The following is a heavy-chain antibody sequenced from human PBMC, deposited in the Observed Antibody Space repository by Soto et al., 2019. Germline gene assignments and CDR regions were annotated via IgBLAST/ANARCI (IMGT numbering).Heavy chain of an antibody. Sequence: QVQLQESGPGLVKPSETLSLICTVSGDSISNFYWSWIRQPTGKGLESLGRISARGTTNYNPSLLGRVAMSLDTSKNQFPLRLSSLSDAATAVYFWARGMVRYFDIWGRGTLVTVFS. V-gene: IGHV4-4*07. CDR2: ISARGTT. D-gene: IGHD2-8*01. CDR3: ARGMVRYFDI. CDR1: GDSISNFY. J-gene: IGHJ2*01.